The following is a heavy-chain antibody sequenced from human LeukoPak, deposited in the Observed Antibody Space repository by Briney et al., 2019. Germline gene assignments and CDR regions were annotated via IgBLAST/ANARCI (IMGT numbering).Heavy chain of an antibody. D-gene: IGHD3-3*01. CDR3: ARDKTLTIFGVVISGAFDI. J-gene: IGHJ3*02. CDR1: GYTFTSYY. Sequence: ASVKVSCKASGYTFTSYYMHWVRQASGQGLEWMGIINPSGGSTSYAQKFQGRVTMTRDTSTSTVYMELSSLRSEDTAVYYCARDKTLTIFGVVISGAFDIWGQGTMVTVSS. CDR2: INPSGGST. V-gene: IGHV1-46*01.